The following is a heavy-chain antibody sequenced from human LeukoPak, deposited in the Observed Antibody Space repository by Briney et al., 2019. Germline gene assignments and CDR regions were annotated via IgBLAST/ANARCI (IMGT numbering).Heavy chain of an antibody. CDR2: ISAYSGNT. V-gene: IGHV1-18*01. Sequence: ASVKDSCKASGYTFTSYGITRGRQAPGQGLEWVGWISAYSGNTNYAHQMPQGRVTLTRDTSTSTAYMELRSLRSDDTAVFYCARAPQECTSTSCPLGYWGQGTLVTVSS. CDR3: ARAPQECTSTSCPLGY. CDR1: GYTFTSYG. D-gene: IGHD2-2*01. J-gene: IGHJ4*02.